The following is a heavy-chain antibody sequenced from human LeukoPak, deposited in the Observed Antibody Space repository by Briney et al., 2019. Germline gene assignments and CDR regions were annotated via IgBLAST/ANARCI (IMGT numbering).Heavy chain of an antibody. V-gene: IGHV3-30*18. Sequence: PGGSLRLSCAASGFTFSSYGMHWVRQAPGKGLEWVVVISYDGSNKYYADSVKGRFTISRDNSKNTLYLQMNSLRAEDTAVYYCAKSGYDYDLISSWGQGTLVTDSS. CDR1: GFTFSSYG. CDR3: AKSGYDYDLISS. J-gene: IGHJ5*02. D-gene: IGHD3-16*01. CDR2: ISYDGSNK.